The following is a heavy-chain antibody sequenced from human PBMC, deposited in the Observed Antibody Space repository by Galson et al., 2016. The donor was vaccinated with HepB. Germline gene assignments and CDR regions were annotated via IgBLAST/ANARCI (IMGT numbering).Heavy chain of an antibody. V-gene: IGHV3-48*02. CDR2: ISSSTATI. CDR1: GFSLSNYA. CDR3: ARADYDFWWGYSAVFDY. D-gene: IGHD3-3*01. Sequence: SLRLSCAASGFSLSNYAMNWVRQAPGKGLEWVSYISSSTATIDYADSVKGRFTISRDTAENSLYLQMNSLRDEDTAVYYCARADYDFWWGYSAVFDYWGQGTLVTVSS. J-gene: IGHJ4*02.